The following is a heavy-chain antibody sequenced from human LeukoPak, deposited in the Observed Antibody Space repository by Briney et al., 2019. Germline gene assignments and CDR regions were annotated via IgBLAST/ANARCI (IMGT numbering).Heavy chain of an antibody. CDR1: GFTFSSYD. CDR2: IGTAGDT. D-gene: IGHD3-9*01. V-gene: IGHV3-13*01. Sequence: GGSLRLSCAASGFTFSSYDMHWVRQATGKGLEWGSAIGTAGDTYVPGSVKGRFTISRENAKNSLYLQMNSLRAGDTAFFFWPKAAYDILTGQPIFDYWGQGTLVTVSS. CDR3: PKAAYDILTGQPIFDY. J-gene: IGHJ4*02.